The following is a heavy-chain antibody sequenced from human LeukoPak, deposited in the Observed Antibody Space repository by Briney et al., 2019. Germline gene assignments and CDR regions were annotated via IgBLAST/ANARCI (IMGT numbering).Heavy chain of an antibody. CDR2: IYDSGST. J-gene: IGHJ4*02. CDR1: GYSISSGYY. Sequence: SETLSLTCAVSGYSISSGYYWGWIRPPPGKGLEGIGIIYDSGSTYYNPSVKRRVTISGDTSNTPFSLKLSSVTAADTAVYYCASAGYSGYDTPLDYDYWGQGTLVTVSS. V-gene: IGHV4-38-2*01. D-gene: IGHD5-12*01. CDR3: ASAGYSGYDTPLDYDY.